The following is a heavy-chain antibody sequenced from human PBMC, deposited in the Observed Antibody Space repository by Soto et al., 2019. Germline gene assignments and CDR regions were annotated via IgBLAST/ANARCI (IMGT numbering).Heavy chain of an antibody. Sequence: PGGSLRLSCAASGFTFSSYAMSWVRQAPGKGLEWVSAISGSGGSTYYADSVKGRFTISRDNSKNTLYLQMNSLRAEDTAVYYCAKTDSSSSYYYYYYGMDVWGQGTTVTVSS. CDR2: ISGSGGST. D-gene: IGHD6-6*01. CDR3: AKTDSSSSYYYYYYGMDV. CDR1: GFTFSSYA. V-gene: IGHV3-23*01. J-gene: IGHJ6*02.